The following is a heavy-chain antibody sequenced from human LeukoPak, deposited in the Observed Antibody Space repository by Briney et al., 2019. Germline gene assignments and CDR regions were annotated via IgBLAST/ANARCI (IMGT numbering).Heavy chain of an antibody. CDR1: GFTFSSYA. J-gene: IGHJ4*02. V-gene: IGHV3-23*01. Sequence: GGSLRLSCAASGFTFSSYAMSWVRQAPGKGLEWASAISGSGGSTYYADSVKGRFTISRDNSKNTLYLQMNSLRAEDTAVYYCAQAGGSYPLYFDYWGQGTLVTVSS. CDR2: ISGSGGST. D-gene: IGHD1-26*01. CDR3: AQAGGSYPLYFDY.